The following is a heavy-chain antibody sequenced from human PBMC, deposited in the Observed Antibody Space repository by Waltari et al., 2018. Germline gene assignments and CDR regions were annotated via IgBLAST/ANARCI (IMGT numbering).Heavy chain of an antibody. J-gene: IGHJ4*02. CDR2: IRNDGGEI. Sequence: QLVESGGGLVRPGGSLGLSCATSGFCFRSIWMSWVRQAPGKGPQWVANIRNDGGEIHYADAVKGRFTISRDNAKDSLYLQMDSLRGDDTAVYHCALGWSLERWGRGTLVTVSS. D-gene: IGHD3-3*01. CDR3: ALGWSLER. V-gene: IGHV3-7*01. CDR1: GFCFRSIW.